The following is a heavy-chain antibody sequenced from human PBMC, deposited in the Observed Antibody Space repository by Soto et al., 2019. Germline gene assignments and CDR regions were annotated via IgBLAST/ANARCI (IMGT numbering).Heavy chain of an antibody. CDR1: GGSISSSSYY. V-gene: IGHV4-39*01. CDR2: IYYSGST. Sequence: QLQLQESGPGLVKPSETLSLTCTVSGGSISSSSYYWGWIRQPPGKGLEWIGSIYYSGSTYYNPSLKSRVPISVDTSKNQFSLKLSSVTAADTAVYYCARTETDSSGYPSDYWGQGTLVTVSS. J-gene: IGHJ4*02. CDR3: ARTETDSSGYPSDY. D-gene: IGHD3-22*01.